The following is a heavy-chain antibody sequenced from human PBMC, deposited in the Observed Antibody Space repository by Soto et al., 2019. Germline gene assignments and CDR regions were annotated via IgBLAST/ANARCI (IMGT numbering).Heavy chain of an antibody. J-gene: IGHJ4*02. CDR3: ASMGYTTSVLRFLEWLLMDY. CDR1: GGSISSSSYY. CDR2: IYYSGST. V-gene: IGHV4-39*01. Sequence: SETLSLTCTVSGGSISSSSYYWGWIRQPPGKGLEWIGSIYYSGSTYYNPSLKSRVTLSVDTSKNQFSLKLSSVTAADTAVYYCASMGYTTSVLRFLEWLLMDYWGQGTLVTVSS. D-gene: IGHD3-3*01.